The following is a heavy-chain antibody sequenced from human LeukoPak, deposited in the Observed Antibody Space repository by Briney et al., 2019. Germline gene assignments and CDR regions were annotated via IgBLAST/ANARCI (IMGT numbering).Heavy chain of an antibody. CDR2: ISYDGGNK. Sequence: PGGSLRLSCAASGFTFSSYGMHWVRQAPGKGLEWVAVISYDGGNKYYADSVKGRFTISRDNSKNTLYLQMNSLRAEDTAVYYCAKGFCSNNCYDDYWGQGTLVTVSS. D-gene: IGHD2-2*01. CDR1: GFTFSSYG. CDR3: AKGFCSNNCYDDY. J-gene: IGHJ4*02. V-gene: IGHV3-30*18.